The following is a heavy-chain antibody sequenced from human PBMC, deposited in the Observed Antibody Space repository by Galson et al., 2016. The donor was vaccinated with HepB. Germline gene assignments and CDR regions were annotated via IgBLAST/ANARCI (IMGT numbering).Heavy chain of an antibody. CDR3: ARDPIAGAGYFDS. CDR1: GGSISSGGHY. D-gene: IGHD6-13*01. V-gene: IGHV4-31*03. Sequence: TLSLTCTVSGGSISSGGHYWGWIRQHPGKGLKWIGYSNNRGTTYYNPSLKSRLTISVDTSKNQFSLKLSSVTAADTAVYYCARDPIAGAGYFDSWGQGTLVTVSS. CDR2: SNNRGTT. J-gene: IGHJ4*02.